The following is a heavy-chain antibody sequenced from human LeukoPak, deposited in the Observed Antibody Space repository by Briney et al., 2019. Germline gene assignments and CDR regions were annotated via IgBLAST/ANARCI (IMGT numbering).Heavy chain of an antibody. CDR3: AVYYYHSGSYYNGIDY. CDR1: GWSFSVHY. J-gene: IGHJ4*02. Sequence: SETLSLNCAVSGWSFSVHYWGWLRQPPGKGLEWIGEINQSGSTTYNPSLKSRVTASVDTAKNQFSLKLTSVTASDTAVYFCAVYYYHSGSYYNGIDYWGQGTLVTVSS. D-gene: IGHD3-10*01. CDR2: INQSGST. V-gene: IGHV4-34*01.